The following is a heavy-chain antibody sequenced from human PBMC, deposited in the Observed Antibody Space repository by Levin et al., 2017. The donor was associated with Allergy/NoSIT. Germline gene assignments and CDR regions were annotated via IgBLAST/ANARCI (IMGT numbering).Heavy chain of an antibody. CDR2: MNPNSGNT. Sequence: GGSLRLSCKASGYTFTSYDINWVRQATGQGLEWMGWMNPNSGNTGYAQKFQGRVTMTRNTSISTAYMELSSLRSEDTAVYYCASSPTPFVWVWGQGTLVTVSS. CDR3: ASSPTPFVWV. J-gene: IGHJ4*02. CDR1: GYTFTSYD. V-gene: IGHV1-8*01. D-gene: IGHD2-15*01.